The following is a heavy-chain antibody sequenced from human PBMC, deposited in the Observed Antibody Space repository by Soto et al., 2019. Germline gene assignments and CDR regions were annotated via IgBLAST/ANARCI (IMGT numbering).Heavy chain of an antibody. CDR3: ARDSSGYDLNNHYYYYYMDV. CDR2: MNPNSGNT. J-gene: IGHJ6*03. CDR1: AYTFTSYN. Sequence: ASGKVSCKASAYTFTSYNTIWLRQATGKGLEWMGWMNPNSGNTGYAQKFQGRVTMTRNTSISTAYMELSSLRSEDTAVYYCARDSSGYDLNNHYYYYYMDVWGKGTTVTVSS. D-gene: IGHD5-12*01. V-gene: IGHV1-8*01.